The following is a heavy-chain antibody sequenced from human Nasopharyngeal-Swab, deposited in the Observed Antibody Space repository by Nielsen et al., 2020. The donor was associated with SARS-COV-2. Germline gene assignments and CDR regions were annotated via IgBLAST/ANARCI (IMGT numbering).Heavy chain of an antibody. V-gene: IGHV3-48*03. CDR2: ISSSGSTI. CDR1: GFTFSSYE. CDR3: ARESSIVLLVYVHHYGMDV. J-gene: IGHJ6*02. D-gene: IGHD2-8*01. Sequence: GESLKISCAASGFTFSSYEMNWARQAPGKGLEWVSYISSSGSTIYYADSVKGRFTISRDNAKNSLYLQINSLRAEDTAVYYCARESSIVLLVYVHHYGMDVWGQGTTVTVSS.